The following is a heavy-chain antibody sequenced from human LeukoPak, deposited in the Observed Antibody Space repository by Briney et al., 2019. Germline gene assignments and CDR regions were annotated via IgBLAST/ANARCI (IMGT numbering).Heavy chain of an antibody. Sequence: GGSLRLSCAASGFTFISYGMRWVRQAPGKGLVWVSRINNGGVSTSYADSVRGRFTVPRDNGKNTLYLQMNSLRAEDTGVYYCARELPREVTLDYWGQGTLVTVSS. CDR1: GFTFISYG. V-gene: IGHV3-74*01. CDR3: ARELPREVTLDY. CDR2: INNGGVST. D-gene: IGHD2-21*02. J-gene: IGHJ4*02.